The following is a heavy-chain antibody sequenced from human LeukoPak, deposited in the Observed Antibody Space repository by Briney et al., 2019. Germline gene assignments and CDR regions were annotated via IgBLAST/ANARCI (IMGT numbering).Heavy chain of an antibody. CDR3: ARDQSDIVLMVYWYFDL. Sequence: ASVKVSCKASGYTLTSYGISWVRQAPGQGLEWMGWISAYNGNTRYAQKLQGRVTMTTDTSTSTAYMELRSLRSDDTAVYYCARDQSDIVLMVYWYFDLWGRGTLVTVSS. J-gene: IGHJ2*01. D-gene: IGHD2-8*01. V-gene: IGHV1-18*01. CDR1: GYTLTSYG. CDR2: ISAYNGNT.